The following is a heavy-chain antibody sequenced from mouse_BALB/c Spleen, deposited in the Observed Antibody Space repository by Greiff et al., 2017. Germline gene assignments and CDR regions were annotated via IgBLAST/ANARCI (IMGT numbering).Heavy chain of an antibody. CDR3: AQVRRRGYYAMDY. CDR1: GYTFTSYT. D-gene: IGHD2-14*01. V-gene: IGHV1-4*02. J-gene: IGHJ4*01. CDR2: INPSSGYT. Sequence: VQLQQSAAELARPGASVKMSCKASGYTFTSYTMHWVKQRPGQGLEWIGHINPSSGYTEYNQKFKDKTTLTADKSSSTAYMQLSSLTSEDSAVYYCAQVRRRGYYAMDYWGQGTSVTVSS.